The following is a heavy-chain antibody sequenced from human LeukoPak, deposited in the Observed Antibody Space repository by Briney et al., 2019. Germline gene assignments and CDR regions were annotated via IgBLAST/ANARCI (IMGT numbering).Heavy chain of an antibody. CDR1: GFTFSIYG. CDR3: AKPHFDY. CDR2: IANDGSNK. Sequence: GGSLRLSCAASGFTFSIYGTHWVRQAPGKGLEWVAVIANDGSNKYYADSAKGRFTISRDNSRNTLYLQMNSLRAEDTAVYYCAKPHFDYWGQGALVTVSS. V-gene: IGHV3-30*18. J-gene: IGHJ4*02.